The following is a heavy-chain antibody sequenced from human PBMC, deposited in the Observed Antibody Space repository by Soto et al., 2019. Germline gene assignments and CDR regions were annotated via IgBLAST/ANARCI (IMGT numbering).Heavy chain of an antibody. CDR3: ARRGDIVVVTAPSGSLLYGMXV. Sequence: GASVKVSCKASGGTFSSYAISWVRQAPGQGLEWMGGIIPIFGTANYAQKFQGRVTITADESTSTAYMELSSLRSEDTAVYYCARRGDIVVVTAPSGSLLYGMXVWGQGTTVTVSS. V-gene: IGHV1-69*13. CDR1: GGTFSSYA. J-gene: IGHJ6*02. CDR2: IIPIFGTA. D-gene: IGHD2-21*02.